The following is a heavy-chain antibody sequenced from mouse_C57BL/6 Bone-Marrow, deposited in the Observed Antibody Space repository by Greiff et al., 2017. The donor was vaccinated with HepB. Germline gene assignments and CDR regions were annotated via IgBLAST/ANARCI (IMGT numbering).Heavy chain of an antibody. Sequence: EVKVVESGGGLVKPGASLKLSCAASGFTFSSYTMSWVRQTPEKRLEWVATISDGGSYTYYKYNVKGRFTISKDNAKNNLYLQMSHLKSEDTAMYDGAIAWWDLYFYCWGQGTTLTVAS. D-gene: IGHD1-1*02. CDR1: GFTFSSYT. J-gene: IGHJ2*01. CDR3: AIAWWDLYFYC. CDR2: ISDGGSYT. V-gene: IGHV5-4*03.